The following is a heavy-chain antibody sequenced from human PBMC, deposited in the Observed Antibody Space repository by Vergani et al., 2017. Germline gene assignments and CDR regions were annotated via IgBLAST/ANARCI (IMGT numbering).Heavy chain of an antibody. D-gene: IGHD2-15*01. CDR2: INPNSGGT. J-gene: IGHJ6*02. CDR1: GYTFTGYY. V-gene: IGHV1-2*02. Sequence: QVQLVQSGAEVKKPGASVKVSCKASGYTFTGYYMHWLRQAPGQGLEWMGWINPNSGGTNYAQKFQGRVTMTRDTSISTAYMELSRLRSDDTAVYYCARGVVVVVAATTNYYYGMDVWGQGTTVTVSS. CDR3: ARGVVVVVAATTNYYYGMDV.